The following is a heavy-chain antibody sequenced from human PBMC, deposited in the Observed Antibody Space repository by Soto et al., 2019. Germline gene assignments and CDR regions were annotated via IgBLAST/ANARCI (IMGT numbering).Heavy chain of an antibody. J-gene: IGHJ4*02. CDR2: IYHSGST. D-gene: IGHD5-12*01. V-gene: IGHV4-4*02. CDR3: ARDLKYRYSGYDYVD. CDR1: GGSISSSNW. Sequence: SETLSLTCAVSGGSISSSNWWSWVRQPPGKGLEWIGEIYHSGSTNYNPSLKSRVTISVDKSKNQFSLKLSSVTAADTAVYYCARDLKYRYSGYDYVDWGQGTLVTVSS.